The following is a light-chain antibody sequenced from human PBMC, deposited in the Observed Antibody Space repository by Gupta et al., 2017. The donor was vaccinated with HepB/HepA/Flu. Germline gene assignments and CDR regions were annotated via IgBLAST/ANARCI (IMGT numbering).Light chain of an antibody. J-gene: IGLJ1*01. CDR1: SSDIGRFNY. CDR3: DSHTSNNLKV. Sequence: SALTQPASVPGSPGQSITISCTGTSSDIGRFNYVSWYQQHQGEAHTLIIFDVTNRPAGVSARFSASKSGNAASLTISGLYAEDEAYYYCDSHTSNNLKVFGTGTKVTVL. CDR2: DVT. V-gene: IGLV2-14*03.